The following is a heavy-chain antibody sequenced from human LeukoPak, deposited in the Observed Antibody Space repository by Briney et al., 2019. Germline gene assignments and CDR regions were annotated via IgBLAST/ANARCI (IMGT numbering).Heavy chain of an antibody. D-gene: IGHD3-22*01. V-gene: IGHV3-74*01. Sequence: GGSLRLSCAASGFTFSSYAMSWVRQAPGKELVWVSRINTDGSGANYADSVKGRFTISRDNAKNTLYLQMTSLRAEDTAVYFCARGGTGYSDSAGYYYDVFDYWGQGTLVTVSS. CDR1: GFTFSSYA. CDR2: INTDGSGA. J-gene: IGHJ4*02. CDR3: ARGGTGYSDSAGYYYDVFDY.